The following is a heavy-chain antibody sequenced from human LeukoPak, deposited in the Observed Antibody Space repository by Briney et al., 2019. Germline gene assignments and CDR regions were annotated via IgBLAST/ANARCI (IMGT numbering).Heavy chain of an antibody. CDR3: AKVTSGWYRGGFDY. D-gene: IGHD6-19*01. J-gene: IGHJ4*02. Sequence: GGSLRLSCAASGFIFSSVEMNWVRQAPGKGLEWVSYISSSVSTVYYADSVKGRFTISRDNAKNSLYLQMNSLRVEDTAVYYCAKVTSGWYRGGFDYWGQGTLVTVSS. V-gene: IGHV3-48*03. CDR1: GFIFSSVE. CDR2: ISSSVSTV.